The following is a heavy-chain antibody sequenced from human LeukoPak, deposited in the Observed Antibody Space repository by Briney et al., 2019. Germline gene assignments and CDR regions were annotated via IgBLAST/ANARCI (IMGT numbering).Heavy chain of an antibody. V-gene: IGHV4-39*01. D-gene: IGHD1-7*01. Sequence: SETLSLTCTVSGGSISSSSYYWGWIRQPPGKGLEWIGSIYYSGSTYYNPSLKSRVTISVGTSKNQFSLKLSSVTAADTAVYYCARRSSMSDAFFDYWGQGTLVTVSS. CDR2: IYYSGST. CDR1: GGSISSSSYY. CDR3: ARRSSMSDAFFDY. J-gene: IGHJ4*02.